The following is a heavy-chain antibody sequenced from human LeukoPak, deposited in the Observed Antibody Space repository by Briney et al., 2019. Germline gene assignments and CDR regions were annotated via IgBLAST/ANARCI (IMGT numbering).Heavy chain of an antibody. Sequence: GGSLRLSCEASGFTFSSYGMHWVRQAPGKGLEGVAFIRYDGSNKYYADSVKGRFTISRDNSKNTLYLQMNSLRAEDTAVYYCAKEYSSSWYGDFDYWGQGTLVTVSS. V-gene: IGHV3-30*02. CDR2: IRYDGSNK. D-gene: IGHD6-13*01. J-gene: IGHJ4*02. CDR3: AKEYSSSWYGDFDY. CDR1: GFTFSSYG.